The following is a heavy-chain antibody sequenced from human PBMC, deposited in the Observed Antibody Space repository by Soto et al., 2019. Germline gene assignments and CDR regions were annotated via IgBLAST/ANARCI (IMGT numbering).Heavy chain of an antibody. CDR1: GFTFSSYA. Sequence: GGSLRLSCAASGFTFSSYAMSWVRQAPGKGLEWVSAISGSGGSTYYADSVKGRFTISRDNSKNTLYLQMNSLRAEDTDVYYCEKDHGWGSVFVAFDIWGQGTMVTVSS. V-gene: IGHV3-23*01. D-gene: IGHD6-19*01. J-gene: IGHJ3*02. CDR2: ISGSGGST. CDR3: EKDHGWGSVFVAFDI.